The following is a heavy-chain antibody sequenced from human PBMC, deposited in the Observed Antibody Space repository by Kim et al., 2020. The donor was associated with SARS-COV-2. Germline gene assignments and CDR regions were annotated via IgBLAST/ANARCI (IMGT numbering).Heavy chain of an antibody. CDR2: KGNT. J-gene: IGHJ6*03. V-gene: IGHV1-3*01. Sequence: KGNTKYTKKFQGKVTITRDTTATTAYMELSSLRSEDTAVYYCARKREGMDVWGKGTTVTVSS. CDR3: ARKREGMDV.